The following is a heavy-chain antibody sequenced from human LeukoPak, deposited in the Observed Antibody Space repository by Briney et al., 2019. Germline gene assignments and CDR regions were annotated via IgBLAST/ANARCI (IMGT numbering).Heavy chain of an antibody. J-gene: IGHJ4*02. D-gene: IGHD2-2*01. CDR1: GFTFSSYA. CDR2: ISYDGSNK. CDR3: ARAHHCSSTSCYGGFDY. Sequence: PGGSLRLSCAASGFTFSSYAMHWVRQAPGKGLEWVAVISYDGSNKYYADSVKGRFTISRDNSKNTLYLQMNSLRAEDTAVYYCARAHHCSSTSCYGGFDYWGQGTLVTVSS. V-gene: IGHV3-30-3*01.